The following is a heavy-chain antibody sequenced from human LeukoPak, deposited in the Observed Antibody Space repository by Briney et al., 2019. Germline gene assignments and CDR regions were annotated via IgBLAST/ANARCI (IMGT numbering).Heavy chain of an antibody. CDR3: AKDPRIDSRGTPAPGN. V-gene: IGHV3-23*01. CDR2: ISGSGGST. Sequence: GGSLSLSCAASGFTFSSYAMTWVRQAPGKGLEWVSAISGSGGSTYYADSVKGRFTISRDNSKNTLYLQMNSLRAEDTAIYYCAKDPRIDSRGTPAPGNWGQGTLVTVSS. J-gene: IGHJ4*02. CDR1: GFTFSSYA. D-gene: IGHD3-22*01.